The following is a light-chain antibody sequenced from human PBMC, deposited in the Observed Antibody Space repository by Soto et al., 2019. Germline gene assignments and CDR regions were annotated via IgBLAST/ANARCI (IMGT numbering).Light chain of an antibody. J-gene: IGKJ1*01. V-gene: IGKV1-39*01. CDR1: QTIDTY. Sequence: DIQLNQSPSSLAASVGDRVTITFRGSQTIDTYVNWYQHKPGTAPKVLIYAATYLQNGVPSRFSGTGSPEDFALTLSSLHPEDFPTLHCQQYCNLLRTFAQGSKVDI. CDR2: AAT. CDR3: QQYCNLLRT.